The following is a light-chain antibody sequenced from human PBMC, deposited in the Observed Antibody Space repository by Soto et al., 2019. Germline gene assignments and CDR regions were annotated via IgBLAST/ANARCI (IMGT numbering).Light chain of an antibody. CDR3: QQYKVYPYT. CDR2: DVS. Sequence: DIQMTQSPSTLSASIGDRVTITCRASQSLNGRLAWYQQKPGRPPKLLIYDVSFLESGVPSRFSGSGSGTEFHLTISSLRPDDFATFYCQQYKVYPYTFGQGARLDIQ. V-gene: IGKV1-5*01. CDR1: QSLNGR. J-gene: IGKJ2*01.